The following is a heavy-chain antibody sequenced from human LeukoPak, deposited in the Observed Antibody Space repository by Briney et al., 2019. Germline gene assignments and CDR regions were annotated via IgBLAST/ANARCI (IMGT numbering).Heavy chain of an antibody. CDR2: VYYSGNT. D-gene: IGHD2-2*01. CDR1: GGSISNYY. Sequence: PSETLSLTCTVSGGSISNYYWSWIRQPPGKGLEWIGYVYYSGNTNYNPSLKSRVTISVDTSKNQFSLKLSSVTAADTAVYYCARGGYCSSTSCLPHMDVWGKGTTVTVSS. J-gene: IGHJ6*03. V-gene: IGHV4-59*01. CDR3: ARGGYCSSTSCLPHMDV.